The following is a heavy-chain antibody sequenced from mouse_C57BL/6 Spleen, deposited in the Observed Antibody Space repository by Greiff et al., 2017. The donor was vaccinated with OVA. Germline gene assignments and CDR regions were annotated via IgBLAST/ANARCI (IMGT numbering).Heavy chain of an antibody. CDR3: ARSGITTVVAPAL. J-gene: IGHJ2*01. Sequence: QVQLQQPGAELVKPGASVKLSCKASGYTFTSYWMQWVKQRPGQGLEWIGEIDPSDSYTNYNQKFKGKATLTVDTSSSTAYMQLSSLTSEDSAVYYCARSGITTVVAPALWGQGTTLTVSS. V-gene: IGHV1-50*01. CDR2: IDPSDSYT. D-gene: IGHD1-1*01. CDR1: GYTFTSYW.